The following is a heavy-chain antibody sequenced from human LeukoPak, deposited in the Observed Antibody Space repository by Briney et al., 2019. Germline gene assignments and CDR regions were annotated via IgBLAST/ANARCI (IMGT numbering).Heavy chain of an antibody. V-gene: IGHV4-34*01. CDR3: GSATSAPQVYHSDY. Sequence: SETLSLTCAVYGGSFSGYYWSWIRQPPGKGLEWIGEINHSGSTNYNPSLKSRVTISVDTSKNQFSLKLSSVTAADTAVYYCGSATSAPQVYHSDYRGQGALVTVSS. CDR1: GGSFSGYY. CDR2: INHSGST. D-gene: IGHD1-14*01. J-gene: IGHJ4*02.